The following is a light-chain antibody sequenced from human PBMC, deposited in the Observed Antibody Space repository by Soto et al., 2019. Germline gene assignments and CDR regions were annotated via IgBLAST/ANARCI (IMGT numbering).Light chain of an antibody. J-gene: IGKJ1*01. V-gene: IGKV3-20*01. CDR3: QQYGSSPRT. CDR1: QSVSSTY. CDR2: GTS. Sequence: EVVLTQSPATLSLSPGERATLSCRASQSVSSTYLAWYQQRPGQAPRLLMSGTSNRATGTPDRFSGSGSGTDFTLTISRLEPEDFAVYYCQQYGSSPRTFGQGTKVDIK.